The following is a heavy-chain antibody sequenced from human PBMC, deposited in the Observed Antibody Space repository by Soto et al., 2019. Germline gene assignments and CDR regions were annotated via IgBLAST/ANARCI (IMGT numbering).Heavy chain of an antibody. CDR3: AKGGAIVAAGTRVYLYNAMDV. D-gene: IGHD1-26*01. Sequence: QVQLVQSGTEVKRPGDSVKVSCKASGYTFTGYYVHWVRQAPGQGLEWMGWINPNSGDTYLAQRFQGRVTMNRDTSKGKAYMELRGLTSDDTAEYYCAKGGAIVAAGTRVYLYNAMDVWGQGTTVTVSS. CDR1: GYTFTGYY. V-gene: IGHV1-2*02. CDR2: INPNSGDT. J-gene: IGHJ6*02.